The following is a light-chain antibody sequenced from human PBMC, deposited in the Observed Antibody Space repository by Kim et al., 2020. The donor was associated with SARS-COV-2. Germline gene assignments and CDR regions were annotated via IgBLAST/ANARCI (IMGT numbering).Light chain of an antibody. CDR2: AAS. J-gene: IGKJ4*01. CDR1: QGIANY. CDR3: LQYKSYPLT. V-gene: IGKV1-17*03. Sequence: DIQMTQSLSAMSASVGDRVTITCRASQGIANYLAWFQQKPGKVPKRLIYAASSLQSEVPSRFSGGESGTEFTLTISSLQPEDFATYYCLQYKSYPLTFGGGTKVDIK.